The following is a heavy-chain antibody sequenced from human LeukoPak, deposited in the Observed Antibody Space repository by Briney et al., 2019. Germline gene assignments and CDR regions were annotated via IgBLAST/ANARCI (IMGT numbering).Heavy chain of an antibody. CDR1: GFTFSSYS. CDR2: ISSSSSYI. Sequence: GGSLRLSCAASGFTFSSYSMNWVRQAPGKGLEWVSSISSSSSYIYYAGSVKGRFTISRDNAKNSLYLQMNSLRAEDTAVYYCARGATGTTALVDYWGQGTLVTVSS. D-gene: IGHD1-1*01. V-gene: IGHV3-21*01. J-gene: IGHJ4*02. CDR3: ARGATGTTALVDY.